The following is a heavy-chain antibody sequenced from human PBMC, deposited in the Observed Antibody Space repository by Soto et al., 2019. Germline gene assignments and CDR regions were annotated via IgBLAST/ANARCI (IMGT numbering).Heavy chain of an antibody. CDR2: ISTAGDT. V-gene: IGHV3-13*01. CDR3: ARDNPRSSGWDV. Sequence: PGGSLRLSCAASGFTFSRYAMHWVRQASGKGLEWVSAISTAGDTYYPGSVKGRFTISRANAKDSLYLQMNSLRAEDTAVYYCARDNPRSSGWDVWGQGTTVTVSS. CDR1: GFTFSRYA. J-gene: IGHJ6*02.